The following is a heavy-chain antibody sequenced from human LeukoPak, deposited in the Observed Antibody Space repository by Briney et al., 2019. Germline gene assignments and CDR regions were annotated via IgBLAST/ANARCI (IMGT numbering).Heavy chain of an antibody. CDR2: IYYSGST. J-gene: IGHJ4*02. Sequence: SETLSLTCTVSGGSISSYYWSWIRQPPGKGLEWIGYIYYSGSTNYNPSLKSRVTISVDTSKNQFSLKLSSVTAADTAVYYCARSRLHYSSWIDYWGQGTLVTVSS. D-gene: IGHD6-13*01. CDR1: GGSISSYY. CDR3: ARSRLHYSSWIDY. V-gene: IGHV4-59*01.